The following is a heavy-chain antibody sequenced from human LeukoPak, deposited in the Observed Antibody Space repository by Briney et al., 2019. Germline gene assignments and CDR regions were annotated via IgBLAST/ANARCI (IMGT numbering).Heavy chain of an antibody. CDR2: IKQDGSAK. J-gene: IGHJ3*02. CDR1: GFTFNNYW. V-gene: IGHV3-7*01. D-gene: IGHD4-17*01. CDR3: ARGDFSDYGDYVDALDI. Sequence: GGSLRLSCAASGFTFNNYWMSWVRQVPGKGLQWVANIKQDGSAKFYVDFVKGRFTISRDNTKNSLYLRMNSLRVEDTAVYYCARGDFSDYGDYVDALDIWGQGTMVTVSS.